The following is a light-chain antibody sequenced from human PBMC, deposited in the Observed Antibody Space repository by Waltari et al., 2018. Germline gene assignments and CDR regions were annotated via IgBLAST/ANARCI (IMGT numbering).Light chain of an antibody. J-gene: IGKJ2*01. CDR3: QLRARWPPTFT. V-gene: IGKV3-11*01. Sequence: EFVLTQSPANLSLSPGERVTLSCRASQSVSGYVAWYQHKPGQAPRLLIYDASIRATGVPARFSGRDSGADFTLTISILEPEDFGVYYCQLRARWPPTFTFGQGTKLEI. CDR1: QSVSGY. CDR2: DAS.